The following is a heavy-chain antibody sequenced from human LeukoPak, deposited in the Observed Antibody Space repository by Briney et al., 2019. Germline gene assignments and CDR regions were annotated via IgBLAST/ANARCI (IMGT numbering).Heavy chain of an antibody. D-gene: IGHD1-26*01. CDR2: TYYSGST. V-gene: IGHV4-59*01. J-gene: IGHJ5*02. CDR1: GGSISSYY. CDR3: ARDGDSEGATGFDP. Sequence: SETLSLTCTVSGGSISSYYWSWIRQPPGKGLEWIGYTYYSGSTNYNPSLKSRVTISVDTSKNQFSLKLSPVTAADTAVYYCARDGDSEGATGFDPWGQGTLVTVSS.